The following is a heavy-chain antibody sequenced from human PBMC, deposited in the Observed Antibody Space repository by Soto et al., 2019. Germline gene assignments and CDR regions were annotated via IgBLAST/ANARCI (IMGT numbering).Heavy chain of an antibody. CDR3: ASTSGVVVPAATHYYYYGMDV. CDR2: IDPSDSYT. J-gene: IGHJ6*02. V-gene: IGHV5-10-1*04. D-gene: IGHD2-2*01. CDR1: GYSFTSYW. Sequence: GESLKISCKGSGYSFTSYWISWVRQMPGKGLEWMGRIDPSDSYTNYSPSFQGQVTISADKSISTAYLQWSSLKASDTAMYYCASTSGVVVPAATHYYYYGMDVWGQGTTVTVSS.